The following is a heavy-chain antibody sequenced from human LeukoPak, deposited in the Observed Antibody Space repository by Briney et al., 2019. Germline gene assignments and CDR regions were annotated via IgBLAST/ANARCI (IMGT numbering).Heavy chain of an antibody. D-gene: IGHD1-26*01. CDR1: GFTFSSYA. Sequence: SGGSLRLSCAASGFTFSSYAMHWVRQAPGKGLEWVAVISFDGGNKYYADSVKGRFTISRDSGTNSLYLQMNRLRTEDTGFYYCAKDFGPRGVGATPQYWGQGTVVIVSS. CDR3: AKDFGPRGVGATPQY. V-gene: IGHV3-30*18. CDR2: ISFDGGNK. J-gene: IGHJ4*02.